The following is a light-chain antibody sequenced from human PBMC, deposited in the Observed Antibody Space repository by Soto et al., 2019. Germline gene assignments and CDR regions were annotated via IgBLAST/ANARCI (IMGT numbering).Light chain of an antibody. Sequence: DIVMTQSPDSLAVSLGERATINCKSSQSVLYSSNNKNYLAWYQQKPGQPPKLLIYWASTRESGVPDRFSGSGSGTDLTLTISSLQAEDVAVYYCQQYYNNFPITFGQGTRLEIK. CDR2: WAS. J-gene: IGKJ5*01. CDR3: QQYYNNFPIT. CDR1: QSVLYSSNNKNY. V-gene: IGKV4-1*01.